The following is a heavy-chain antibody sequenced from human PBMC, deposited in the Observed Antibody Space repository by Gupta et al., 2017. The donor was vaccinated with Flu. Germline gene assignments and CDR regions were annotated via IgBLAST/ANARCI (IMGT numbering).Heavy chain of an antibody. D-gene: IGHD2-15*01. J-gene: IGHJ5*02. Sequence: NWVRQATGQGLEWMGWMNPNSGNSGYAQKFQGRVTMTRDTSISTAYIELSSLTSEDTAVYYCARTTPDWFDPWGQGTLVTVSS. CDR3: ARTTPDWFDP. CDR2: MNPNSGNS. V-gene: IGHV1-8*01.